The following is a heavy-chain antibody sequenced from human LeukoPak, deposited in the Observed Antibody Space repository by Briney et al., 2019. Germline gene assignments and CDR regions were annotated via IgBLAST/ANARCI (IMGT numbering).Heavy chain of an antibody. V-gene: IGHV4-34*01. J-gene: IGHJ4*02. CDR2: INHSGST. CDR3: ARGQEPGGSEGIDY. CDR1: GGSFSGYY. Sequence: SETLSLTCAVYGGSFSGYYWSWIRQPPGEGLEWIGEINHSGSTNYNPSLKSRVTISVDTSKNQFSLKLSSVTAADTAVYYCARGQEPGGSEGIDYWGQGTLVTVSS. D-gene: IGHD3-16*01.